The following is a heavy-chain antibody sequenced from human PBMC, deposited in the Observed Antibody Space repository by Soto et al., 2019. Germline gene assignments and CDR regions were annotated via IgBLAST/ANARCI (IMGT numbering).Heavy chain of an antibody. Sequence: SETLSLTCAVSGGSISTYYWSWIRQPPGQGLGWIGYIYYSGSTNYNPSLKSRVTISVDTSKNQFSLKLSSVTAADTAVYYCARTLRGCSYAEFDYWGQGTLVTVSS. CDR1: GGSISTYY. J-gene: IGHJ4*02. CDR2: IYYSGST. V-gene: IGHV4-59*01. CDR3: ARTLRGCSYAEFDY. D-gene: IGHD5-18*01.